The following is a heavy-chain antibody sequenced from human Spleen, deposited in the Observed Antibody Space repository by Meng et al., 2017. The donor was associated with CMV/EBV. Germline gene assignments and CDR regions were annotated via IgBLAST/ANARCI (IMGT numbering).Heavy chain of an antibody. CDR1: GGSISTSDYY. D-gene: IGHD2-15*01. CDR2: IYYSGNT. V-gene: IGHV4-39*01. Sequence: TVSGGSISTSDYYWGWIRQPPGKRLEWIGSIYYSGNTYYNPSLKSRVTISVQTSKNQFSLKLSSVTAADTAVYYCAKGIVVAYYFDYWGQGTLVTVSS. J-gene: IGHJ4*02. CDR3: AKGIVVAYYFDY.